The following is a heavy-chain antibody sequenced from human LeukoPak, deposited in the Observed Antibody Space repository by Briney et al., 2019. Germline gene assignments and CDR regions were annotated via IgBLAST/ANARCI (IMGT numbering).Heavy chain of an antibody. Sequence: ASVKVSCKASGYTFTSYYMHWVRQAPGQGLEWMGWINPNSGGTNYAQKFQGRVTMTRDTSISTAYMELSRLRSDDTAVYYCARDLTAAMKIDYWGQGTLVTVSS. CDR1: GYTFTSYY. V-gene: IGHV1-2*02. CDR3: ARDLTAAMKIDY. CDR2: INPNSGGT. D-gene: IGHD2-2*01. J-gene: IGHJ4*02.